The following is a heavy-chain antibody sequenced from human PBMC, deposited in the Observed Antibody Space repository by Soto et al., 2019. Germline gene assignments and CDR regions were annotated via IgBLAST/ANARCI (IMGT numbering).Heavy chain of an antibody. J-gene: IGHJ6*02. CDR1: GFTFSSYG. CDR2: IWYDGSNK. D-gene: IGHD6-13*01. Sequence: GGSLRLSCAASGFTFSSYGMHWVRQAPGKGLEWVAVIWYDGSNKYYADSVKGRFTISRDNSKNTLYLQMNSLRAEDTAVYYCARDASSSSWYDLYYYYGMDVWGQGTTVTVSS. CDR3: ARDASSSSWYDLYYYYGMDV. V-gene: IGHV3-33*01.